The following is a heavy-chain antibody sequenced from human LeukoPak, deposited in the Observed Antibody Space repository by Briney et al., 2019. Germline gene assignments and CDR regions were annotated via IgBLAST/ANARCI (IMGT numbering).Heavy chain of an antibody. Sequence: ASVKVSCKASGYTFTSYAMHWVRQAPGQGLEWMGWISAYNGNTNYAQKLQGRVTMTTDTSTSTAYMELRSLRSDDTAVYYCARAPNLPYYYGSGSFDYWGQGTLVTVSS. D-gene: IGHD3-10*01. CDR2: ISAYNGNT. CDR3: ARAPNLPYYYGSGSFDY. CDR1: GYTFTSYA. V-gene: IGHV1-18*01. J-gene: IGHJ4*02.